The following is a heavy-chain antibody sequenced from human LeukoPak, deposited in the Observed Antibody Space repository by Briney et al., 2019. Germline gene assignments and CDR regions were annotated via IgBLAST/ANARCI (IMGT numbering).Heavy chain of an antibody. CDR2: INPNSGGT. V-gene: IGHV1-2*02. CDR3: ARDPSYGDYPGY. D-gene: IGHD4-17*01. Sequence: GASVKVSCKASGYTFTGYYMHWVRQAPGQGLEWMGWINPNSGGTNYAQKFQGRVTMTRDASISTAYMELSRLRSDDTAVYYCARDPSYGDYPGYWGQGTLVTVSS. J-gene: IGHJ4*02. CDR1: GYTFTGYY.